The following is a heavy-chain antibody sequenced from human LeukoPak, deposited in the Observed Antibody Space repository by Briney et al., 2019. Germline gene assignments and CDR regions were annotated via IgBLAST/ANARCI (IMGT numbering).Heavy chain of an antibody. D-gene: IGHD6-13*01. CDR1: GFTFTNYD. Sequence: GGSLRLSCAASGFTFTNYDMHWVRQATGKGLEWVSAIGTADDTYYSGSVKGRFTISGENAKSSLYLQMNSLRAGDTAVYYCARVRAAAGANWYFDLWGRGTLVTVSS. CDR2: IGTADDT. CDR3: ARVRAAAGANWYFDL. J-gene: IGHJ2*01. V-gene: IGHV3-13*04.